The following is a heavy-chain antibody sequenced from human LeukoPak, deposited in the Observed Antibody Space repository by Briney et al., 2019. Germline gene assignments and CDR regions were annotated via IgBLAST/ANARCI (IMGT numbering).Heavy chain of an antibody. V-gene: IGHV4-38-2*02. D-gene: IGHD4-23*01. J-gene: IGHJ4*02. CDR1: GYSISSGYY. Sequence: SETLSLTCTVSGYSISSGYYWGWIRQPPGKGLEWIGSIYHSGSTYYNPSLKSRVTISVDTSKNQFSLKLSSVTAADTAMYYCARVTGGFFDYWGQGTLVTVSS. CDR2: IYHSGST. CDR3: ARVTGGFFDY.